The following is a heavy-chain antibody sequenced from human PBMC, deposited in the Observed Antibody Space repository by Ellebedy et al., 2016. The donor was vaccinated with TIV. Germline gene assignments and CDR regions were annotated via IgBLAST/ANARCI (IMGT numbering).Heavy chain of an antibody. J-gene: IGHJ6*02. CDR2: INWNGGST. CDR1: GFTFDDYG. V-gene: IGHV3-20*04. Sequence: GESLKISCAASGFTFDDYGMSWVRQAPGKGLEWVSGINWNGGSTGYADSVKGRFTISRDNAKNSLYLQMNSLRAEDTAVYYCATRGEPYGMDVWGQGTLVTVSS. D-gene: IGHD1-14*01. CDR3: ATRGEPYGMDV.